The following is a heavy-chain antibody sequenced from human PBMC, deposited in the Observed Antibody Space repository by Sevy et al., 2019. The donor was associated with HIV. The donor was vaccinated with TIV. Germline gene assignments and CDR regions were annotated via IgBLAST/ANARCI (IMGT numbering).Heavy chain of an antibody. D-gene: IGHD3-10*01. CDR3: ARVRNYYGSGSYYKDWFDP. CDR2: ISAYNGNT. V-gene: IGHV1-18*01. Sequence: PSVKVSCKASGYTFTSYGISWVRQAPGQGLEWMGWISAYNGNTNYAQKLQGRVTMTTDTSTSTAYMELRSLRSDDTAVYYCARVRNYYGSGSYYKDWFDPWGQRTLVTVSS. CDR1: GYTFTSYG. J-gene: IGHJ5*02.